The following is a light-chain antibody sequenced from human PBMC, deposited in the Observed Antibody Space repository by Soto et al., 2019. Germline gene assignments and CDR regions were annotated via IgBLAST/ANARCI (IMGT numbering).Light chain of an antibody. CDR3: LQDYNYPLT. J-gene: IGKJ4*01. V-gene: IGKV1-6*01. Sequence: AIPTTHSPSSPSASVGDRVTITYRASQGIRNDLGWYQQKPGKAPKLLIYAATTLQSGVPSRFSGSGSGTDFTLTISSLQPEDFATYYCLQDYNYPLTFGGGTKVDIK. CDR1: QGIRND. CDR2: AAT.